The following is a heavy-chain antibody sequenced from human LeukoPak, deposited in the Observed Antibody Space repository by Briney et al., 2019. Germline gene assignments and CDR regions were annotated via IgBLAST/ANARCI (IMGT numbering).Heavy chain of an antibody. J-gene: IGHJ4*02. CDR2: IYYSGST. D-gene: IGHD6-19*01. CDR1: GGSISSGSYY. CDR3: ARASKQWLDY. V-gene: IGHV4-39*07. Sequence: SETLSLTCTVSGGSISSGSYYWGWIGQPPGKGLEWIGSIYYSGSTYYNPSIKSRVTISGDTAKNQFSLKRSSVTAADTAVYYCARASKQWLDYWGQGTLVTVSS.